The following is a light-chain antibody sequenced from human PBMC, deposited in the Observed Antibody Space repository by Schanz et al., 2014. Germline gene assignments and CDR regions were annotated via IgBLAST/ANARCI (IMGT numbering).Light chain of an antibody. CDR1: SSDVGSYNL. CDR3: YSYAGGPSWV. J-gene: IGLJ3*02. CDR2: EGS. V-gene: IGLV2-23*01. Sequence: QSALTQPASVSGSPGQSITISCTGTSSDVGSYNLVSWYQQHPGKAPKLMIYEGSKRPSGVPDRFSGSKSGNTASLTISGLQAEDEADYYCYSYAGGPSWVFGGGTKLTVL.